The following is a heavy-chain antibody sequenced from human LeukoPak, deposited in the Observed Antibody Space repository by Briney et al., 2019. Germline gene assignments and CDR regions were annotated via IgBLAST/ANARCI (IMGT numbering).Heavy chain of an antibody. Sequence: PGGSLRLSCAASGFTFSSYGMSWVRQAPGKGLEWVSVIYSGGSTYYADSVEGRFTISRDNSKNTLYPQMNSLRAEDTAVYYCARSYGSGSYRSFDYWGQGTLVTVSS. CDR2: IYSGGST. CDR3: ARSYGSGSYRSFDY. J-gene: IGHJ4*02. V-gene: IGHV3-53*01. CDR1: GFTFSSYG. D-gene: IGHD3-10*01.